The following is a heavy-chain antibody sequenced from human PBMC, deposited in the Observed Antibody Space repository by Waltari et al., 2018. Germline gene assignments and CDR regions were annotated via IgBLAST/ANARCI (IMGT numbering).Heavy chain of an antibody. CDR1: GFTFSSYA. Sequence: EVQLVESGGGLVEPGGSLRLSCAASGFTFSSYAMSWVRQAPGRGPEWGSAISGGGGSTYYADSVKGRFTISRDKAKNTLYLQMNSLRAEDTAVYYCANPLIVVVVAAPEVGYMDVWGKGTTVTVSS. CDR3: ANPLIVVVVAAPEVGYMDV. D-gene: IGHD2-15*01. J-gene: IGHJ6*03. V-gene: IGHV3-23*04. CDR2: ISGGGGST.